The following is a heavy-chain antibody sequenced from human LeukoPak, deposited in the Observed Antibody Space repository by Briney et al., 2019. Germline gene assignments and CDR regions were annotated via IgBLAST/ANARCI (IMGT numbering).Heavy chain of an antibody. CDR2: ISWDGGST. D-gene: IGHD6-13*01. V-gene: IGHV3-43D*03. Sequence: QSGGSLRLSCAASGFTFDDYAMHWVRQAPGKGLEWVSLISWDGGSTYYADSVKGRFTISRDNSKNTLYLQMNSLRAEDTAMYYCARDVAATGVFDYWGQGTLVTVST. CDR1: GFTFDDYA. J-gene: IGHJ4*02. CDR3: ARDVAATGVFDY.